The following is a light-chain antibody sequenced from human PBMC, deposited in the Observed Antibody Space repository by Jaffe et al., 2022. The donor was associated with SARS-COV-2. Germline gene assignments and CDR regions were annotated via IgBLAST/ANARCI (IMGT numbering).Light chain of an antibody. CDR2: DVS. CDR3: SSYTTSATRV. CDR1: SNDVGGFNY. V-gene: IGLV2-14*03. J-gene: IGLJ2*01. Sequence: QSALAQPASVSGSPGQSITISCTGTSNDVGGFNYVSWYQQHLGKAPKLLIYDVSTRPSGVSNRFSGSKSGDTASLTISGLQAEDEADYYCSSYTTSATRVFGGGTKVTVL.